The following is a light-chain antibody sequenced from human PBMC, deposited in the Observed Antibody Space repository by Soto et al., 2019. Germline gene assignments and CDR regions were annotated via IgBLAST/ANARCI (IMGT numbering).Light chain of an antibody. V-gene: IGLV1-44*01. CDR1: SSNIGSNT. J-gene: IGLJ2*01. CDR2: SNN. Sequence: QSVLTQPPSASCTPGQRVTISCSGSSSNIGSNTVNWYQQLPGTAPKLLIYSNNQRPSGVPDRFSGSKPGTSASLAISGLQSEDEADYYCAAWDDSLNGHVVFGGGTKVTVL. CDR3: AAWDDSLNGHVV.